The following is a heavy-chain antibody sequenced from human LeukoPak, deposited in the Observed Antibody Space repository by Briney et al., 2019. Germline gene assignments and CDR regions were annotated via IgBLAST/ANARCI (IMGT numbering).Heavy chain of an antibody. V-gene: IGHV3-23*01. CDR3: AKNVVFTRYFDS. D-gene: IGHD2-2*01. CDR1: GFTFTNHA. Sequence: GGSLRLSCAASGFTFTNHAMSWFRQAPGKGLQWIAVISGGGRTTEYADSVKGRFTVSRDNSMNTLSLHMDSLRVEDTAIYYCAKNVVFTRYFDSWGQGTLVTVSS. CDR2: ISGGGRTT. J-gene: IGHJ4*02.